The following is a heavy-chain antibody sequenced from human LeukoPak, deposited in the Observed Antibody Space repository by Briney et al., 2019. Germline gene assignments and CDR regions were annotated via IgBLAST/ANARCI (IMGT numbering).Heavy chain of an antibody. D-gene: IGHD5-12*01. J-gene: IGHJ6*04. CDR2: TYYSGST. CDR3: ARARVSIVAL. CDR1: GGSISSSSYY. Sequence: SETLSLTCTVSGGSISSSSYYWGWIRQPPGKGLEWIGSTYYSGSTYYNPSLKSRVTISVDTSKNQFSLKLSSVTAADTAVYYCARARVSIVALWGKGTTVTVSS. V-gene: IGHV4-39*07.